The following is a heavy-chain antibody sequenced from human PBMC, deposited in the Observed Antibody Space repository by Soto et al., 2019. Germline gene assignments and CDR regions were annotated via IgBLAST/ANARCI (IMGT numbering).Heavy chain of an antibody. CDR1: GYTFTSYG. Sequence: GASVKVSCKASGYTFTSYGISWVRQAPGQGLEWMGGIIPIFGTANYAQKFQGRVTITADESTSTAYMELSSLRSEDTAVYYCARTRYDYSNYGPYYYYGMDVWGQGTTVTVSS. V-gene: IGHV1-69*13. CDR2: IIPIFGTA. J-gene: IGHJ6*02. D-gene: IGHD4-4*01. CDR3: ARTRYDYSNYGPYYYYGMDV.